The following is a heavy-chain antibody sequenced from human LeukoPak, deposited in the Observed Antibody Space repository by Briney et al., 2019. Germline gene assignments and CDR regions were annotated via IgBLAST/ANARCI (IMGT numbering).Heavy chain of an antibody. D-gene: IGHD3-3*01. Sequence: GGSLRLSCAASGFTFSSYSMNWVRQAPGKGLEWVSSISSSSSYIYYADSVKGRFTISRGNAKNSLYLQMNSLRAEDTAVYYCAREHYDFWSGFSSYYYYGMDVWGQGTTVTVSS. V-gene: IGHV3-21*01. J-gene: IGHJ6*02. CDR2: ISSSSSYI. CDR1: GFTFSSYS. CDR3: AREHYDFWSGFSSYYYYGMDV.